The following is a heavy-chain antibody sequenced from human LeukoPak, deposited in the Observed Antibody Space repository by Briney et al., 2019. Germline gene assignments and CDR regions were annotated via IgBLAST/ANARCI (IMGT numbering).Heavy chain of an antibody. V-gene: IGHV1-2*02. J-gene: IGHJ3*02. D-gene: IGHD2-21*01. CDR3: ARVKSESILWSPLFDI. CDR2: INPNSGGT. Sequence: ASMKVSCKASGYTFTGYYMHWVRQAPGQGLEWMGWINPNSGGTNYAQKFQGRVTMTRDTSISTAYMELSRLRSDDTAVYYCARVKSESILWSPLFDIWGQGTMVTVSS. CDR1: GYTFTGYY.